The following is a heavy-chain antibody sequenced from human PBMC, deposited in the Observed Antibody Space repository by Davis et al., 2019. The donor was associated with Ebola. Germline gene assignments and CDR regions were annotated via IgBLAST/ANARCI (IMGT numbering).Heavy chain of an antibody. D-gene: IGHD3-10*01. CDR1: GGTFSTYA. CDR3: LRGSYYDAFDI. J-gene: IGHJ3*02. CDR2: IIPIFGTA. Sequence: SVKVSCKASGGTFSTYAISWVRQAPGQGLEWMGGIIPIFGTANYAQKFQGRVTMTTDTSTSTAYMELRSLRSDDTAVYYCLRGSYYDAFDIWGQGTMVTVSS. V-gene: IGHV1-69*05.